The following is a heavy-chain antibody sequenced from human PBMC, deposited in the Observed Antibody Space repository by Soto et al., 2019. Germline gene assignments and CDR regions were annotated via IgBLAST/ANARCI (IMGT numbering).Heavy chain of an antibody. J-gene: IGHJ4*02. V-gene: IGHV3-48*02. CDR3: AREDILGTRSFDY. CDR1: GFTFSGYS. Sequence: QPGGSLRLSCAASGFTFSGYSVNWVRQAPGKGLEWVSYISSGSKTIYYAESVKGRFTVSRDNARNSQYLQMNSLRDEDTAVYYCAREDILGTRSFDYWGRGTLVTVSS. CDR2: ISSGSKTI. D-gene: IGHD3-9*01.